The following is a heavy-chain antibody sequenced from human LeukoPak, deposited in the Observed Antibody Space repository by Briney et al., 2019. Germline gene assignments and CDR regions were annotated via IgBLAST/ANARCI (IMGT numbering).Heavy chain of an antibody. CDR3: ATEVNSDYFDY. J-gene: IGHJ4*02. V-gene: IGHV1-24*01. Sequence: ASVKVSCKVSGYTLTELSMHWVRQPPGKGLEWVGGFDPEDGETIYAQTFQGRVTMTEDTSPDTAYMELSSLRSADTAVYYCATEVNSDYFDYWGQGTLVTVSS. CDR2: FDPEDGET. D-gene: IGHD2-21*01. CDR1: GYTLTELS.